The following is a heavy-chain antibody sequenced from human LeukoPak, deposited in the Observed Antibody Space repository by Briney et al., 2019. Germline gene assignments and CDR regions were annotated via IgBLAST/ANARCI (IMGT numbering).Heavy chain of an antibody. CDR1: GGSISSYY. D-gene: IGHD6-19*01. CDR3: ARETAVAGDIGFIDY. V-gene: IGHV4-4*07. CDR2: IYHSGST. J-gene: IGHJ4*02. Sequence: SETLSLTCTVSGGSISSYYWSWIRQPAGKGLEWIGRIYHSGSTYYNPSLKSRVTISVDTSKNQFSLKLSSVTAADTAVYYCARETAVAGDIGFIDYWGQGTLVTVSS.